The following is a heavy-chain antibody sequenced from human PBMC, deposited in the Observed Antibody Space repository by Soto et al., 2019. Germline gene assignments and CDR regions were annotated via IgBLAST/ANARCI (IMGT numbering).Heavy chain of an antibody. D-gene: IGHD6-19*01. J-gene: IGHJ4*02. CDR1: RFTFTTYA. V-gene: IGHV3-30-3*01. CDR2: MSSDGTNE. CDR3: ARCGYISGCYCYFDF. Sequence: GGSLRLSCAASRFTFTTYAMNWVRQAPGKGLEWVALMSSDGTNEHYADSVRGRFTVSRDNSRNTLFLQMNNLRTDDTAVYYCARCGYISGCYCYFDFWGLGTLVTVSS.